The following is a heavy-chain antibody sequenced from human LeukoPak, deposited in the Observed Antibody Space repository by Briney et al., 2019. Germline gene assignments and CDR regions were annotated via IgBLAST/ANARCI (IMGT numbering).Heavy chain of an antibody. D-gene: IGHD6-19*01. V-gene: IGHV4-39*07. CDR1: GGSTSSSSYY. Sequence: SETLSLTCTVSGGSTSSSSYYWGWIRQPPGKGLEWIGSIYYSGSTYYNPSLKSRVTISVDTSKNQFSLKLSSVTAADTAVYYCARSYSSGWNGHDYWGQGTLVTVSS. CDR3: ARSYSSGWNGHDY. J-gene: IGHJ4*02. CDR2: IYYSGST.